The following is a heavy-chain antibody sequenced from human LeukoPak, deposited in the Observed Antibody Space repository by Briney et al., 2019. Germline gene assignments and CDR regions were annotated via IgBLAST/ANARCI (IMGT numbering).Heavy chain of an antibody. CDR3: AKDPIAAAGKSDY. V-gene: IGHV3-23*01. Sequence: AAGSLRLSCAAYTFTFSSYAMSCDRQAPGNGLEWVSAISGSGGSTYYADSVKGRFPITRTNSKNTLYLQMNSLRAEDTAVYYCAKDPIAAAGKSDYGGQGTLVTVSS. J-gene: IGHJ4*02. CDR2: ISGSGGST. CDR1: TFTFSSYA. D-gene: IGHD6-13*01.